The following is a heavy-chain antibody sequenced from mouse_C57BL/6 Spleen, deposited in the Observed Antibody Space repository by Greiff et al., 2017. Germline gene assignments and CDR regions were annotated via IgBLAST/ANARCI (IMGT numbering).Heavy chain of an antibody. D-gene: IGHD1-1*01. Sequence: VQLKESVAELVRPGASVKLSCTASGFNIKNTYMHWVKQRPEQGLEWIGRIDPANGNTKYAPKFQGKATITADTSSNTAYLQLSSLTSEDTAIYYCARGITTVVAPYYYAMDYWGQGTSVTVSS. V-gene: IGHV14-3*01. J-gene: IGHJ4*01. CDR1: GFNIKNTY. CDR3: ARGITTVVAPYYYAMDY. CDR2: IDPANGNT.